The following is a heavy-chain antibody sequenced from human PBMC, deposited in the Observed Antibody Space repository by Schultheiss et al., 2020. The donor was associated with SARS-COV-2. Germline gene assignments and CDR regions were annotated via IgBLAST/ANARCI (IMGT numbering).Heavy chain of an antibody. J-gene: IGHJ3*02. CDR3: ARDRGAVALNDAFDI. CDR2: ISYKSSYI. D-gene: IGHD6-19*01. V-gene: IGHV3-21*01. Sequence: GGSLRLSCAASGFTFSDYNMNWVRQAPGKGLEWVSSISYKSSYIYYAESVRGRFTISRDNARNSLSLQMSSLRAEDTAVYYCARDRGAVALNDAFDIWGQGTMVTVS. CDR1: GFTFSDYN.